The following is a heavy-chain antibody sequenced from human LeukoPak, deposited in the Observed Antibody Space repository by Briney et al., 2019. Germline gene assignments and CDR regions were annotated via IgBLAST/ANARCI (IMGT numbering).Heavy chain of an antibody. V-gene: IGHV1-24*01. CDR2: FDPEDGET. CDR1: GYTLTELS. CDR3: ATDQSGYNSRRRRNNPGAFDI. Sequence: GASVKVSCKVSGYTLTELSLHWVRQAPGKGLEWMGRFDPEDGETIYAQKFQGRVTMTEDTSTDTAYMELSSLRSEDTAVYYCATDQSGYNSRRRRNNPGAFDIWGQGTMVTVSS. D-gene: IGHD1-20*01. J-gene: IGHJ3*02.